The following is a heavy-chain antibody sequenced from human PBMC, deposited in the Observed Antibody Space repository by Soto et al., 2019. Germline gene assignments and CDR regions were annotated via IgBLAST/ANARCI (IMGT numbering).Heavy chain of an antibody. D-gene: IGHD3-9*01. CDR1: GFTFSSYA. CDR2: ISGSGGST. CDR3: AKNVWGITLFGGMDV. Sequence: EVQLLESGGGLVQPGGSLRLSCEASGFTFSSYAMSWVRQAPGKGLEWVSAISGSGGSTYYADSVKGRFTISRDNSKNTLYLQMNSLRAEDTAVYYCAKNVWGITLFGGMDVWGQGTTVTVSS. V-gene: IGHV3-23*01. J-gene: IGHJ6*02.